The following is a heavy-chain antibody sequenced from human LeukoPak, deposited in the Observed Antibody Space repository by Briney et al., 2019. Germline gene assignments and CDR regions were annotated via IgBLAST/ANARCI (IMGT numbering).Heavy chain of an antibody. V-gene: IGHV4-39*07. CDR2: IYYSGST. Sequence: SETLSLTCTVSGGSISSSSYYWGWIRQPPGKGLEWIGSIYYSGSTYYNPSLKSRVTISVDTSKNQFSLKLSSVTAADTAVYYCARLQRYYGSSGNYYTFDYWGQGTLVTVSS. CDR1: GGSISSSSYY. CDR3: ARLQRYYGSSGNYYTFDY. D-gene: IGHD3-10*01. J-gene: IGHJ4*02.